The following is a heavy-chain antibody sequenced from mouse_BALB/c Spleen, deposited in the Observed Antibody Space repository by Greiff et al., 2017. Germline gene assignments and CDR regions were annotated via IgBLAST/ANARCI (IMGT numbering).Heavy chain of an antibody. Sequence: EVMLVESGGGLVQPGGSLKLSCAASGFTFSSYGMSWVRQTPDKRLELVATINSNGGSTYYPDSVKGRCTISRDNAKNTLYLQMSRLKSEDTAMYYCASPYGNTWFAYWGQGTLVTVSA. CDR1: GFTFSSYG. J-gene: IGHJ3*01. CDR2: INSNGGST. V-gene: IGHV5-6-3*01. D-gene: IGHD2-1*01. CDR3: ASPYGNTWFAY.